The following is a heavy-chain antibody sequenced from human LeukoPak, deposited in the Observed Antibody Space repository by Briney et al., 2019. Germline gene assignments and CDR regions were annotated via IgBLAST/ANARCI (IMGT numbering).Heavy chain of an antibody. J-gene: IGHJ5*02. V-gene: IGHV3-21*01. CDR2: ISSSSSYI. D-gene: IGHD3-16*01. Sequence: GGSLRLSCAASGFTFSSYGMNWVRQAPGKGLEWVSSISSSSSYIYYADSVKGRFTISRDNAKNSLYLQMNSLRAEDTAVYYCARDPGGDWFDPWGQGTLVTVSS. CDR1: GFTFSSYG. CDR3: ARDPGGDWFDP.